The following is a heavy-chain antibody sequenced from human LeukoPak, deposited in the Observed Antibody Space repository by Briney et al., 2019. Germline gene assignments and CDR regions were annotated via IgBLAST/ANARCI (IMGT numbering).Heavy chain of an antibody. D-gene: IGHD3-3*01. CDR2: INHSGST. CDR3: ARVGGLRFLEWLSKTQPFDY. J-gene: IGHJ4*02. CDR1: GGSFSGYY. V-gene: IGHV4-34*01. Sequence: PSETLSLTCAVYGGSFSGYYWSWIRQPPGKGLEWIGEINHSGSTNYNPSLKSRVTISVDTSKNQFSLELSSVTAADTAVYYCARVGGLRFLEWLSKTQPFDYWGQGTLVTVSS.